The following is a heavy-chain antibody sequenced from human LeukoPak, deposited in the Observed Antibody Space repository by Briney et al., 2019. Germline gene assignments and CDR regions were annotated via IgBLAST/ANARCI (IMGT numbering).Heavy chain of an antibody. V-gene: IGHV3-33*06. CDR1: GFTFSSYG. CDR3: AKGGYYMDV. Sequence: GGSLRLSCAASGFTFSSYGMHWVRQAPGKGLEWVAVIWYDGSNKYYADSVKGRFTISRDNSKNTLYLQMDSLRAEDTAVYYCAKGGYYMDVWGKGTTVTVSS. CDR2: IWYDGSNK. J-gene: IGHJ6*03.